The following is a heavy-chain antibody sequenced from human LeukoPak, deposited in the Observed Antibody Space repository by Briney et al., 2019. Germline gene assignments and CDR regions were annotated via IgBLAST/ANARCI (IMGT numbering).Heavy chain of an antibody. J-gene: IGHJ4*02. CDR3: AKYGNSGWVIDN. V-gene: IGHV4-59*08. D-gene: IGHD6-19*01. Sequence: SETLSLTCTVSGGSIGTNYWTWIRQPPGKGLEYIGYIYYTGGTNYNPSLKSRVTTSVDTSKNQFSLKLSSVTAADTAVYFCAKYGNSGWVIDNWGQGTLVTVSS. CDR1: GGSIGTNY. CDR2: IYYTGGT.